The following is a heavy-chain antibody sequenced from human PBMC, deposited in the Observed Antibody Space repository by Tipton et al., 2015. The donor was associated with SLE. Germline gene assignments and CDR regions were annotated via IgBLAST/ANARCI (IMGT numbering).Heavy chain of an antibody. CDR1: GGSFSGYY. Sequence: TLSLTCAVYGGSFSGYYWSWIRQPPGKGLEWIGQINNSGSTNYNPSVKSRLTVSVDTSKNQFSLNLSSVTAADTAVYYCAGARADYGYGFDIWGQGTMVTVSS. CDR2: INNSGST. V-gene: IGHV4-34*01. D-gene: IGHD4-17*01. J-gene: IGHJ3*02. CDR3: AGARADYGYGFDI.